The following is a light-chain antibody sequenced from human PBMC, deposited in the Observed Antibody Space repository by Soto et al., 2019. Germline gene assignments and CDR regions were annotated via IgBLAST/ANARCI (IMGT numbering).Light chain of an antibody. V-gene: IGLV1-44*01. CDR3: AAWDDSLNGWV. CDR2: SNN. J-gene: IGLJ3*02. Sequence: QPVLTQPPSASGTPGQRVTISCSGSSSNIGSNTVNWYQQLPGTAPKLLIDSNNKRPSGVPDRFSDSKSGTSASLAISGLQSEDEADYYCAAWDDSLNGWVFGGGTKLTVL. CDR1: SSNIGSNT.